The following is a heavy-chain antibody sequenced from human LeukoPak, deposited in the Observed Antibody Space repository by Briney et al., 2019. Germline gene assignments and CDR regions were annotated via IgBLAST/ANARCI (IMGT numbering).Heavy chain of an antibody. CDR3: ARVPRAVGATPS. D-gene: IGHD1-26*01. J-gene: IGHJ5*02. CDR1: GGSISSTTYY. V-gene: IGHV4-39*07. CDR2: IYYSGST. Sequence: SETLSLTCTVSGGSISSTTYYWGWIRQPPGKGLEWIGSIYYSGSTYYNPSLKSRVTISVDTSKNQFSLKLSSVTAADTAVYYCARVPRAVGATPSWGQGTLVTVSS.